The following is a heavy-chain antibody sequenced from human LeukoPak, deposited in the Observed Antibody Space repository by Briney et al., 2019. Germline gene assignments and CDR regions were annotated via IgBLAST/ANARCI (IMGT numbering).Heavy chain of an antibody. V-gene: IGHV4-34*01. J-gene: IGHJ4*02. CDR1: GGSFSGYY. CDR2: INHSGST. Sequence: SETLSLTCAVYGGSFSGYYWSWIRQPPGKGLEWIGEINHSGSTNYNPSLKSRVTISVDTSKNQFSLKLSSVTAAYTAVYYCARGVCSSTSCYSYYFDYWGQGTLVTVSS. CDR3: ARGVCSSTSCYSYYFDY. D-gene: IGHD2-2*01.